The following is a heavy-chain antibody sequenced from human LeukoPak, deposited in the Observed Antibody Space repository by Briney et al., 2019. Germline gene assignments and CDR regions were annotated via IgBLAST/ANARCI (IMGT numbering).Heavy chain of an antibody. CDR2: IYHSGTT. D-gene: IGHD3-9*01. Sequence: PSETLSLTCTVSGGSISSDAFYWNWVWRPPGKGLEWIGYIYHSGTTNYNPSLKSRVTISLDRSKNQFSLKVNSVTAADTGVYYCAREDLADNAFDIWGQGTMVTVSS. CDR1: GGSISSDAFY. J-gene: IGHJ3*02. V-gene: IGHV4-30-2*01. CDR3: AREDLADNAFDI.